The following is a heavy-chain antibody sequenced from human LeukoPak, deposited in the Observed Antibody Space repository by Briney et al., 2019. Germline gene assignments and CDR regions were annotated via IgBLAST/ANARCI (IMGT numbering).Heavy chain of an antibody. Sequence: GGSLRLSCAASGFTFSSYWMNWVRQAPGKGLEWVSSISSSSSYIYYADSVKGRFTISRDNAKNSLYLQMNSLRAEDTAVYYCARDPGTDSSGYTWYFDLWGRGTLVTVSS. CDR3: ARDPGTDSSGYTWYFDL. V-gene: IGHV3-21*01. J-gene: IGHJ2*01. CDR1: GFTFSSYW. CDR2: ISSSSSYI. D-gene: IGHD3-22*01.